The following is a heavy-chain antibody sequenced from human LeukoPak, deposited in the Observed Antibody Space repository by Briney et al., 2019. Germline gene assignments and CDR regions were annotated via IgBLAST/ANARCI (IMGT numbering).Heavy chain of an antibody. J-gene: IGHJ3*02. CDR2: INPSGGST. CDR3: ARDMGTGYYDGFDI. D-gene: IGHD3/OR15-3a*01. V-gene: IGHV1-46*01. Sequence: ASVKVSCKASGYTFILYYMHWVRQAPGQGLEWMGIINPSGGSTSYAQKFQGRVTMTRDMSTSTVYMELSSLRSEDTAVYYCARDMGTGYYDGFDIWGQGTMVTVAS. CDR1: GYTFILYY.